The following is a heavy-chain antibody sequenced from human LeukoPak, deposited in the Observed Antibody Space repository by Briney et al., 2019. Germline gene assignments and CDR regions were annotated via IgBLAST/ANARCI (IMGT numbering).Heavy chain of an antibody. V-gene: IGHV1-3*01. CDR3: ARDIWFGELSYYGMDV. Sequence: ASVKVSCKASGYTFTSYAMHWVRQAPGQRLEWMGWINAGNGNTKYSQKFQGRVTITRDTSASTAYMELSSLRSEDTAVYYCARDIWFGELSYYGMDVWGQGTTVTVSS. CDR1: GYTFTSYA. CDR2: INAGNGNT. D-gene: IGHD3-10*01. J-gene: IGHJ6*02.